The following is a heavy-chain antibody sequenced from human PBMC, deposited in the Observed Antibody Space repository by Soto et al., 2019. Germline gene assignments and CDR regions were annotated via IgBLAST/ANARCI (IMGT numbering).Heavy chain of an antibody. D-gene: IGHD6-13*01. J-gene: IGHJ5*01. CDR1: GYTFTTYG. CDR2: ISGANGHT. V-gene: IGHV1-18*01. Sequence: QVQVVQSGAEVKKPGASVKVSCKTSGYTFTTYGIGWVRQAPGQGLEWMGWISGANGHTNYAQNGQGRVTVTTDTSTSTAALEMRSPSSGDTAVFFCARDVAGAGGDYDCWGHGTLVTVSS. CDR3: ARDVAGAGGDYDC.